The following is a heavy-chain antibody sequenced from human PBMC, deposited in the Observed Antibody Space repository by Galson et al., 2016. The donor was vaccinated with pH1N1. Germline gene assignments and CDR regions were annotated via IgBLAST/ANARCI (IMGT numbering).Heavy chain of an antibody. V-gene: IGHV3-21*06. D-gene: IGHD5-24*01. CDR1: GFNFITYN. CDR2: ISRTSEYI. Sequence: SLRLSCAASGFNFITYNMNWVRQAPGKGLEWVSSISRTSEYISYADSVKGRFTISRDNAENSLHLQMNSLRADDTAVYYCARALERDGYNYGAFDIWGQGTVVTVSS. J-gene: IGHJ3*02. CDR3: ARALERDGYNYGAFDI.